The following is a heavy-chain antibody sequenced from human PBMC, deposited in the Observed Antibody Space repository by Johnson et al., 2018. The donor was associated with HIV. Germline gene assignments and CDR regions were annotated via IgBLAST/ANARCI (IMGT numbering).Heavy chain of an antibody. CDR1: GFTFSTYD. CDR2: IWYDGSEK. V-gene: IGHV3-33*06. J-gene: IGHJ3*01. Sequence: VQLVESGGGVVQPGRSLRLSCAASGFTFSTYDMHWVRQAPGKGLEWVAIIWYDGSEKYFADSVKGRFTISRDNSKNTLYLQMSSLRLEDTAVYYCAKVRGWSDDTFDVWGQGTMVTVSS. CDR3: AKVRGWSDDTFDV. D-gene: IGHD5-12*01.